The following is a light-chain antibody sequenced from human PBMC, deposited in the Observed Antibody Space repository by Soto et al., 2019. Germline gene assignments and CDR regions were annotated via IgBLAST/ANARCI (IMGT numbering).Light chain of an antibody. Sequence: DIQMAQSPSTLSASVRDRVIITCRANKSIRSWLAWYQQKPGRAPNFLIYKASSLESGVLSRFSGSGSGTDFTLTISSLQPADFATYYCQHYNNDSPWTFGQGTKVDIK. CDR2: KAS. CDR1: KSIRSW. V-gene: IGKV1-5*03. J-gene: IGKJ1*01. CDR3: QHYNNDSPWT.